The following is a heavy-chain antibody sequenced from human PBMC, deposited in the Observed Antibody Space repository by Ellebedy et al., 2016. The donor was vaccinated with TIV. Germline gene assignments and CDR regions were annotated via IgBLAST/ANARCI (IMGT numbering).Heavy chain of an antibody. Sequence: AASVKVSCKASGYSFSSYYMHWARQAPGQGLEWMAIINPNDDTKYYVQNFQGRVTVTRDTSANTVYMELSSLRSEDTAVYYCAKDAEQWLEMFQTYYNYYGMDVWGQGTTVTVSS. D-gene: IGHD6-19*01. V-gene: IGHV1-46*01. CDR3: AKDAEQWLEMFQTYYNYYGMDV. CDR1: GYSFSSYY. CDR2: INPNDDTK. J-gene: IGHJ6*02.